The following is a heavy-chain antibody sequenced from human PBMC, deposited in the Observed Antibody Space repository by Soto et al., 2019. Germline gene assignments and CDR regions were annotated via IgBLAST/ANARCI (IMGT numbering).Heavy chain of an antibody. D-gene: IGHD3-10*01. CDR3: ARHPYYYGSGSHDTDFQR. J-gene: IGHJ1*01. CDR1: GYSFTTYW. Sequence: GSLKISCKASGYSFTTYWIGWARQMPGKGLEWMGIIYPGDSDTKYSPSLQGHVTISADKSISTAYLQWSSLKASDSAMYYCARHPYYYGSGSHDTDFQRRGQGTLVTVSS. V-gene: IGHV5-51*01. CDR2: IYPGDSDT.